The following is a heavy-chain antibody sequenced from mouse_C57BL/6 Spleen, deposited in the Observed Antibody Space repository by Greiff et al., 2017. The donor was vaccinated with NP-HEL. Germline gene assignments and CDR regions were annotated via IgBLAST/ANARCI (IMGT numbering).Heavy chain of an antibody. D-gene: IGHD3-2*02. CDR3: ARLSSGTHEGYAMDY. CDR1: GYAFSSSW. Sequence: QVQLQQSGPELVKPGASVKISCKASGYAFSSSWMNWVKQRPGKGLEWIGRIYPGDGDTNYNGKFKGKATLTADKSSSTAYMQRSSLASEDSAVYFGARLSSGTHEGYAMDYWGQGTAVTVSS. J-gene: IGHJ4*01. CDR2: IYPGDGDT. V-gene: IGHV1-82*01.